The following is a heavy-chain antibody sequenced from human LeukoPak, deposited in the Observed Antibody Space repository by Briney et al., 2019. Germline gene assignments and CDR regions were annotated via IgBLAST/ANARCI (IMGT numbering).Heavy chain of an antibody. J-gene: IGHJ4*02. CDR1: GYTFTSYA. CDR2: IIPILGIA. D-gene: IGHD3-10*01. CDR3: ARGELYYYGSGSYLPDY. Sequence: SVKVSCKASGYTFTSYAISWVRQAPGQGLEWMGRIIPILGIANYAQKFQGRVTITADKSTSTAYMELSSLRSEDTAVYYCARGELYYYGSGSYLPDYWGQGTLVTVSS. V-gene: IGHV1-69*04.